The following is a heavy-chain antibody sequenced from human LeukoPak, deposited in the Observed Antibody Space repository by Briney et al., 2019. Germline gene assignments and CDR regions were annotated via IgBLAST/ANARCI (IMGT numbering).Heavy chain of an antibody. Sequence: PGGSLRLSCAASGFTFSSYAMSWVRQAPGKGLGWVSAISCRGGSTYYADSLKGRFTISRDNSKTTLYLQMNSLSAEDTAVYYCAKVYDSSGYYGYFDYWGQGTLVTVSS. CDR3: AKVYDSSGYYGYFDY. CDR1: GFTFSSYA. CDR2: ISCRGGST. V-gene: IGHV3-23*01. J-gene: IGHJ4*02. D-gene: IGHD3-22*01.